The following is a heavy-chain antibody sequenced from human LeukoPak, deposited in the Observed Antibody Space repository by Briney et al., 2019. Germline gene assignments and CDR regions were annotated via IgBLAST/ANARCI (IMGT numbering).Heavy chain of an antibody. D-gene: IGHD1-26*01. V-gene: IGHV3-30-3*01. CDR3: ARDGIVGALGAFDI. J-gene: IGHJ3*02. CDR2: ISYDGSNK. Sequence: GGSLRLSCAASGFTFSSYAMHWVRQAPGKGLEWVAVISYDGSNKYYADSVKGRFTISRDNSKNTLYLQMNCLRAEDTAVYYCARDGIVGALGAFDIWGQGTMVTVSS. CDR1: GFTFSSYA.